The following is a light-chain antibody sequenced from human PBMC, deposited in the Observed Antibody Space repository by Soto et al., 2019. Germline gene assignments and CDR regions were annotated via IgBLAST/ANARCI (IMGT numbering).Light chain of an antibody. CDR2: GAS. CDR1: HGIRNY. Sequence: DIQMTQSPSSLSASVGDRVTITCRASHGIRNYLAWFQHKPGKAPKSLIYGASNLQSGVPSKFSGSGSGTDFTLTISSLQPEDFATYYCQQYNSYPATFGGGTKVEIK. J-gene: IGKJ4*01. V-gene: IGKV1-16*02. CDR3: QQYNSYPAT.